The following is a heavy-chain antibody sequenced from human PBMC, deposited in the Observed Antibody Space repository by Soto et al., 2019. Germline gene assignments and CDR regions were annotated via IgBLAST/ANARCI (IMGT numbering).Heavy chain of an antibody. D-gene: IGHD3-22*01. CDR3: AKWHTYYYDSRGFSGFDC. CDR2: MSGGGETT. Sequence: GGSLRLSCAASGLTFSIYAMTWVRHAPGKGLEWVSAMSGGGETTYYADSVKGRFTISRDNSRNTLYLQMNSLRAEDTATYYCAKWHTYYYDSRGFSGFDCWGRGTLVTVSS. J-gene: IGHJ4*02. CDR1: GLTFSIYA. V-gene: IGHV3-23*01.